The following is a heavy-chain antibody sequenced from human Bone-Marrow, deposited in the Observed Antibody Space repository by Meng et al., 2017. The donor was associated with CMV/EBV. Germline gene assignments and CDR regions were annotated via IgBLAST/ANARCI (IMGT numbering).Heavy chain of an antibody. J-gene: IGHJ6*02. CDR1: YA. D-gene: IGHD3-3*01. V-gene: IGHV3-23*01. CDR3: AKDQGGYDSWSAYFPGNGMDV. Sequence: YAMNWVRQAPGKGLEWVSVISGSGYTTYYIDSVKGRFTISRDNSKNTLYLQMNSLRAEDTAVYYCAKDQGGYDSWSAYFPGNGMDVWGQGTTVTVSS. CDR2: ISGSGYTT.